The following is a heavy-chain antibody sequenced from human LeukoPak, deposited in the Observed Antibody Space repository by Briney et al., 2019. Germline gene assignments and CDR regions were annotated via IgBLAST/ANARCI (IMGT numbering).Heavy chain of an antibody. CDR3: ASGYLDYGGNSH. V-gene: IGHV3-74*01. Sequence: GGSLRLSCAASGFTFNSYWMHWVRHAPAKGRVWVSRINSDGGTTNYANSVKGRFTISRDNAKNTLYLQMNRLGAEDTAVYYCASGYLDYGGNSHWGQGTLVTVSA. J-gene: IGHJ4*02. D-gene: IGHD4-23*01. CDR2: INSDGGTT. CDR1: GFTFNSYW.